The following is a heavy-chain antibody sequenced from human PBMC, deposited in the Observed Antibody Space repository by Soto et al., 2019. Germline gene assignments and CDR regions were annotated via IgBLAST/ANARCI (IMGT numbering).Heavy chain of an antibody. V-gene: IGHV1-2*04. CDR2: INPNSGGT. CDR3: ARDPQNAYCSGGSCQGGMDV. D-gene: IGHD2-15*01. Sequence: GASVKVSCKASGYTFTGYYMHWVRQAPGQGLEWMGWINPNSGGTNYAQKFQGWVTMTRDTSISTAYMELSRLRSDDTAVYYCARDPQNAYCSGGSCQGGMDVWGQGTTVTVSS. J-gene: IGHJ6*02. CDR1: GYTFTGYY.